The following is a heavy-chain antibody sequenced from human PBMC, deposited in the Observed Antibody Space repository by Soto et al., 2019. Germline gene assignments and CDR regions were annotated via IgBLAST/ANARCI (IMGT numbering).Heavy chain of an antibody. J-gene: IGHJ4*02. D-gene: IGHD3-22*01. CDR2: IYYSGST. CDR3: ARHNQYYYDSSGYYYWGLFDY. Sequence: SETLSLTCTVSGGSISSSSYYWGWIRQPPGKGLEWIGSIYYSGSTYYNPSLKSRVTISVDTSKNQFSLKLSSVTAADTAVYYCARHNQYYYDSSGYYYWGLFDYWGQGTLVTVSS. CDR1: GGSISSSSYY. V-gene: IGHV4-39*01.